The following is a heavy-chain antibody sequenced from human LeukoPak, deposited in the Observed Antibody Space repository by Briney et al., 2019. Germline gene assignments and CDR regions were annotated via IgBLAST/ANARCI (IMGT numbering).Heavy chain of an antibody. CDR3: ARHSLGSGSPRRYFDY. CDR1: GGSISTTTYY. D-gene: IGHD3-10*01. Sequence: PSETLSLTCTVSGGSISTTTYYWSWIRQPPGKGLEWIGYIYYSGSTGYNPSLKSRVTISVDTSKNQFSLNLTSVTAADTAVYFCARHSLGSGSPRRYFDYWGQGTLVTVSS. J-gene: IGHJ4*02. CDR2: IYYSGST. V-gene: IGHV4-61*05.